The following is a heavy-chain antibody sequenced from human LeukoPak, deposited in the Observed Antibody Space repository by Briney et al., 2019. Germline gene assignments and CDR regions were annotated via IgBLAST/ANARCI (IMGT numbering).Heavy chain of an antibody. V-gene: IGHV3-7*01. Sequence: GGSLRLSCAASGFTFSSYWMTWVRQAPGKGLEWVANINQDGSVKYYVYSVKGRFTIPRDNAKNSLYLQMNSLRAEDTAVYYCARIGYASSSLDYWGQGTLVTVSS. CDR3: ARIGYASSSLDY. CDR1: GFTFSSYW. D-gene: IGHD6-6*01. J-gene: IGHJ4*02. CDR2: INQDGSVK.